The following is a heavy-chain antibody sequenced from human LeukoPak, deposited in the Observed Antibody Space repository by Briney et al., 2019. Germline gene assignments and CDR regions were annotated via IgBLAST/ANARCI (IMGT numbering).Heavy chain of an antibody. CDR2: ISTDGGGT. D-gene: IGHD1-14*01. J-gene: IGHJ4*02. Sequence: GGSLRLSCAASGFTLSDYAMHWVRQAPGKGLEYVSAISTDGGGTYYTNSVKGRFTISRDNSKNALYLQMGSLRAEDMAVYYCARYRSTTYDYWGQGTLVTVSS. CDR1: GFTLSDYA. CDR3: ARYRSTTYDY. V-gene: IGHV3-64*01.